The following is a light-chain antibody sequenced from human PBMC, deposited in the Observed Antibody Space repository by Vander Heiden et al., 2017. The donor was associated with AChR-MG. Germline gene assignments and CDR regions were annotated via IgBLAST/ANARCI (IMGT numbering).Light chain of an antibody. CDR1: QDINNY. CDR3: QQYDNRTPIT. Sequence: IQMTQSPSSLSASVGDRVTITCQASQDINNYLNWYQQKPGKAPKLLIFDASSLEPGVPSRFSGSGSGTDFTFTISSLQPEDFATYYCQQYDNRTPITFGPGTKVDIK. CDR2: DAS. V-gene: IGKV1-33*01. J-gene: IGKJ3*01.